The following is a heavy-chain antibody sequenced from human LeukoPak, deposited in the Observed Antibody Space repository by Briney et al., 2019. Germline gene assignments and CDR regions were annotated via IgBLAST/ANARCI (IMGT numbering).Heavy chain of an antibody. CDR2: INPNSGDT. J-gene: IGHJ4*02. D-gene: IGHD2-2*01. Sequence: GASVKVSCKASGYTFTGYYMHWVRQAPGQGFEWMGWINPNSGDTNYAQKLQGRVTMTTDTSTSTAYMELRSLRSDDTAVYYCARTHRSTSRSPLPDYWGQGTLVTVSS. CDR1: GYTFTGYY. CDR3: ARTHRSTSRSPLPDY. V-gene: IGHV1-2*02.